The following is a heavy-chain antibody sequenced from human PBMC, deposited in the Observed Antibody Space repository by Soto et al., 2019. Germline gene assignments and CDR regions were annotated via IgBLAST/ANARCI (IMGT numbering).Heavy chain of an antibody. CDR2: ISGNGANI. J-gene: IGHJ4*02. D-gene: IGHD4-17*01. CDR3: YVKGRFTVSRDTSENTVYLQMHSLRSEEYTAVYYCAKKMSGSYTYFDY. V-gene: IGHV3-23*01. Sequence: VQLLESGGGLIQPGGSLRLSCAASGFSINSNAMRWVRQAPGKGPEWVSTISGNGANIFYGDSVKCRFSISCDTSEKRLECVTSISGNGATIFYCDYVKGRFTVSRDTSENTVYLQMHSLRSEEYTAVYYCAKKMSGSYTYFDYWGQGTLVTVSS. CDR1: GFSINSNA.